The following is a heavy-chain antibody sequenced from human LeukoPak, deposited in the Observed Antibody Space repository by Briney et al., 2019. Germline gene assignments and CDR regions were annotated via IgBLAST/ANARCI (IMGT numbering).Heavy chain of an antibody. D-gene: IGHD3-3*01. J-gene: IGHJ4*02. Sequence: GASVKVSCKASGYRLGGYYMHWVRQAPGQGLEWMGRINPDSGVTSYAQKFQGRVTMTRDTSISTVYMDLRSVRSEDTAVYYCARPARGYYDFWSGYYLVVWGQGTLVTVSS. V-gene: IGHV1-2*06. CDR2: INPDSGVT. CDR3: ARPARGYYDFWSGYYLVV. CDR1: GYRLGGYY.